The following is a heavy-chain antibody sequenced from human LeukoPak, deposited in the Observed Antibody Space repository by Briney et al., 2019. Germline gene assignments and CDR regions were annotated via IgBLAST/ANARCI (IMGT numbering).Heavy chain of an antibody. CDR3: ARVRLYSSSWYANWFDP. CDR2: IYYSGST. V-gene: IGHV4-30-4*01. Sequence: SQTLSLTCTVSGGSISSGDYYWSWIRQPPGKGLEWIGYIYYSGSTNYNPSLRSRVTISVDTSKNQFSLKLSSVTAADTAVYYCARVRLYSSSWYANWFDPWGQGTLVTVSS. J-gene: IGHJ5*02. D-gene: IGHD6-13*01. CDR1: GGSISSGDYY.